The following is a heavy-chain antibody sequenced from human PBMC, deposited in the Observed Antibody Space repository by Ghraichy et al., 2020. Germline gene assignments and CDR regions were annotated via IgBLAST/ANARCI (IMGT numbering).Heavy chain of an antibody. Sequence: GGSLRLSCAASGFTFSSYAMSWVRQAPGKGLEWVSAISGTGGSTYYADSVKGRFTISRDNSKNTLYLQMNSLRAEDTAVYYCATRPYYDILTGYGGLDFWGQGPRVTVSS. CDR1: GFTFSSYA. J-gene: IGHJ4*02. V-gene: IGHV3-23*01. CDR2: ISGTGGST. D-gene: IGHD3-9*01. CDR3: ATRPYYDILTGYGGLDF.